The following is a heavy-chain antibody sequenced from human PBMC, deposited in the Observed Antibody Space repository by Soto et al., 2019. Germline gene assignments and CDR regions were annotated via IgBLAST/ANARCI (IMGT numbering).Heavy chain of an antibody. J-gene: IGHJ4*02. CDR2: ISYDGSNK. CDR1: GFTFSSYG. D-gene: IGHD3-3*01. CDR3: AKPIAAKNYDFWSGYESPY. Sequence: GGSLRLFCAASGFTFSSYGMHWVRQAPGKGLEWVAVISYDGSNKYYADSVKGRFTISRDNSKNTLYLQMNSLRAEDTAVYYCAKPIAAKNYDFWSGYESPYWGQGTLVTVSS. V-gene: IGHV3-30*18.